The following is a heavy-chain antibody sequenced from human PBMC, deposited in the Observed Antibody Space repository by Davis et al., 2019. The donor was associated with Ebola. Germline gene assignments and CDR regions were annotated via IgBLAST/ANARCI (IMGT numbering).Heavy chain of an antibody. V-gene: IGHV3-30-3*01. CDR3: ARGTYLSS. J-gene: IGHJ4*02. CDR2: ISYDGSNK. CDR1: GFTFSSYA. Sequence: GESLKISCAASGFTFSSYAMHWVRQAPGKGLEWVAVISYDGSNKYYADSVKGRFTISRDNSKNTLYLQMNSLRAEDTAVYYCARGTYLSSWGQGTLVTVPS. D-gene: IGHD2-15*01.